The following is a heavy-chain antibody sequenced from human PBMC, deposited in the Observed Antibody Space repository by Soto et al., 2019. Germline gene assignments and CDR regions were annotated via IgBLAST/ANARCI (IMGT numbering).Heavy chain of an antibody. J-gene: IGHJ4*02. CDR2: ISSRGNST. V-gene: IGHV3-23*01. D-gene: IGHD3-22*01. CDR3: AKVYSCGSYFPDY. Sequence: PGGSLRLSXAASGFTFSSYAMRWVRQTPGKGLEWVSAISSRGNSTYYADSVKGRFTISRDNSRNTLYLQMNSLRAEDTAVYYCAKVYSCGSYFPDYWGQGTLVTVSS. CDR1: GFTFSSYA.